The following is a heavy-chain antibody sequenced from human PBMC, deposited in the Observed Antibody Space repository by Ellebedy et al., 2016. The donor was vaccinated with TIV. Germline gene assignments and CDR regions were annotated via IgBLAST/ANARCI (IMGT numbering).Heavy chain of an antibody. D-gene: IGHD3-22*01. Sequence: SETLSLXCTVSGGSISSYYWSWIRQPPGKGLEWIGYIYYSGSTNYNPSLKSRVTISVDTSKNQFSLKLSSVTAADTAVYYCAREGYYYDSSGYYSRVGFDYWGQGTLVTVSS. CDR1: GGSISSYY. CDR2: IYYSGST. J-gene: IGHJ4*02. V-gene: IGHV4-59*01. CDR3: AREGYYYDSSGYYSRVGFDY.